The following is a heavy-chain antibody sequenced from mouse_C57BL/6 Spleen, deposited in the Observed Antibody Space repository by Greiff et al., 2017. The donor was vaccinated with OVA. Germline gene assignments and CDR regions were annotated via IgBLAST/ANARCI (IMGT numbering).Heavy chain of an antibody. CDR3: ARDGYYGSRAFDY. CDR2: IWSGGST. CDR1: GFSLTSYG. Sequence: VKLMESGPGLVQPSQSLSITCTVSGFSLTSYGVHWVRPSPGKGLEWLGVIWSGGSTDYNAAFISRLSISKDNSKSQVFFKMNSLQADDTAIYYCARDGYYGSRAFDYWGQGTTLTVSS. J-gene: IGHJ2*01. D-gene: IGHD1-1*01. V-gene: IGHV2-2*01.